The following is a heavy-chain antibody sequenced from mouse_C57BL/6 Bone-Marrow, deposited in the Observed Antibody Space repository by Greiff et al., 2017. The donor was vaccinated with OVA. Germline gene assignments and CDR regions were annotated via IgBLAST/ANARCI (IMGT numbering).Heavy chain of an antibody. CDR2: IRSKSNNYAT. J-gene: IGHJ3*01. V-gene: IGHV10-1*01. CDR1: GFSFNTYA. Sequence: EVQRVESGGGLVQPKGSLKLSCAASGFSFNTYAMNWVRQAPGKGLEWVARIRSKSNNYATYYADSVKDRFTISRDDSESMLYLQMNNLKTEDTAMYYCGRHSPLGGFAYWGQGTLVTVSA. D-gene: IGHD3-1*01. CDR3: GRHSPLGGFAY.